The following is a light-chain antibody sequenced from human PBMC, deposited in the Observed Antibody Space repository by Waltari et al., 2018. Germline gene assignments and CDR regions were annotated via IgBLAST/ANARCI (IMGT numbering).Light chain of an antibody. CDR1: QTVNAN. CDR3: HHYNTWPPGT. CDR2: DAS. Sequence: ERATLSCRASQTVNANLAWYQRTPGQAPRLLIYDASKRATGIPARFSGSGSGTDFTLTISSLQSEDFGIYYCHHYNTWPPGTFGQGTKLDNK. J-gene: IGKJ2*02. V-gene: IGKV3-15*01.